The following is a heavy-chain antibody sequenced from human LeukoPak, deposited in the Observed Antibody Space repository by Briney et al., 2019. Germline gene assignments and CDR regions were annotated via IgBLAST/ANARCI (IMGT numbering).Heavy chain of an antibody. Sequence: KPSETLSLTCAVHGGSFSGYYWTWIRQPPGKGLEWIGEIIDTGSTKYTSSLKSRVTISVDTSKNQFSPSLDSVTAADTAVYYCARGLASGYPPIPFDYWGQGTLVTVSS. CDR2: IIDTGST. CDR3: ARGLASGYPPIPFDY. J-gene: IGHJ4*02. CDR1: GGSFSGYY. D-gene: IGHD3-3*01. V-gene: IGHV4-34*12.